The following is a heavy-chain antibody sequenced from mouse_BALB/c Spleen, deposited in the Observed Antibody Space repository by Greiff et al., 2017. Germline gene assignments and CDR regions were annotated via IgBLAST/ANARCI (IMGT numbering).Heavy chain of an antibody. Sequence: EVQVVESGGDLVKPGGSLKLSCAASGFTFSSYGMSWVRQTPDKRLEWVATISSGGSYTYYPDSVKGRFTISRDNAKNTLYLQMSSLKSEDTAMYYCARRGYDYDGGGFDYWGQGTTLTVSS. CDR2: ISSGGSYT. CDR1: GFTFSSYG. D-gene: IGHD2-4*01. V-gene: IGHV5-6*01. J-gene: IGHJ2*01. CDR3: ARRGYDYDGGGFDY.